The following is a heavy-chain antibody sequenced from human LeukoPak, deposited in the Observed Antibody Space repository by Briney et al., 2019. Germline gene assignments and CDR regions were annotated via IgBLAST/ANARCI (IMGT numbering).Heavy chain of an antibody. Sequence: GGSLRLSCAASGFTFSSYSMNWVRRAPGKGLEWVSSISSSSSYIYYADSVKGRFTISRDNSKNTLYLQMNSLRAEDTAVYYCAKDQWELRGYFDYWGQGTLVTVSS. V-gene: IGHV3-21*01. CDR1: GFTFSSYS. J-gene: IGHJ4*02. D-gene: IGHD1-26*01. CDR2: ISSSSSYI. CDR3: AKDQWELRGYFDY.